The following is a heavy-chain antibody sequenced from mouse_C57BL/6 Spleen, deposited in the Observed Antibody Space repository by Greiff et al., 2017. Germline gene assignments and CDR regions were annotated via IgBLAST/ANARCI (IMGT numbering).Heavy chain of an antibody. Sequence: EVKVVESGGGLVKPGGSLTLSCAASGFTFRDYGMHWVRQAPETGLEWVAYISSGSITIYYADPVKGRFTISSDNAKNTLFLQMTSLRSEDTAMYYCAREDGYYPFFDYWGQGTTLTVSS. D-gene: IGHD2-3*01. CDR2: ISSGSITI. J-gene: IGHJ2*01. CDR3: AREDGYYPFFDY. CDR1: GFTFRDYG. V-gene: IGHV5-17*01.